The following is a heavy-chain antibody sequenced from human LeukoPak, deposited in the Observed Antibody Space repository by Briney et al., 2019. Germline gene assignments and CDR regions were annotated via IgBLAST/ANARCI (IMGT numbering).Heavy chain of an antibody. Sequence: GGSLRLSCAASGFTFSSYGMSWVRQAPGKGLEWVSAISGRGDSTYYADSVKGRFTISRDNSKNTLYLQMNSLRAEDTAVYYCANYRAIYYYMDVWGKGTTVTISS. J-gene: IGHJ6*03. CDR2: ISGRGDST. V-gene: IGHV3-23*01. CDR1: GFTFSSYG. CDR3: ANYRAIYYYMDV.